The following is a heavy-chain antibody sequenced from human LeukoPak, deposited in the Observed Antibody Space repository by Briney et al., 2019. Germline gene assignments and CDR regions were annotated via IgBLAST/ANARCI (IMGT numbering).Heavy chain of an antibody. V-gene: IGHV1-69*04. CDR3: ARDRPVVAEEYYYYYYGMDV. CDR2: IIPIFGIA. J-gene: IGHJ6*02. Sequence: SVKVPCKASGGTFSSYAISWVRQAPGQGLEWMGRIIPIFGIANYAQKFQGRVTITADKSTSTAYMELSSLRSEDTAVYYCARDRPVVAEEYYYYYYGMDVWGQGTTVTVSS. D-gene: IGHD3-22*01. CDR1: GGTFSSYA.